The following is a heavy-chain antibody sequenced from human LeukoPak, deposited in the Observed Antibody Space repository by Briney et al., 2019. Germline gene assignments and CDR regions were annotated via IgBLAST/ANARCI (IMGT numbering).Heavy chain of an antibody. CDR3: ARDKAGYTEY. Sequence: PSETLSLTCIVSGGSIGSYYWSWIRQPTGKGLEWIGYFYYTGSTNYNPSLKSRVTISVDTSKNQISLKLSSVTAADTAVYYCARDKAGYTEYWGQGTLVTVSS. J-gene: IGHJ4*02. D-gene: IGHD5-18*01. CDR1: GGSIGSYY. V-gene: IGHV4-59*01. CDR2: FYYTGST.